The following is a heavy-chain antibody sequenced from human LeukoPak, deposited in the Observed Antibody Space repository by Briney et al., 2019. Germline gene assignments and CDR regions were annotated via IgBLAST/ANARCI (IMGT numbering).Heavy chain of an antibody. CDR2: IYSGGRT. CDR3: WRSTASRFDY. V-gene: IGHV3-53*01. CDR1: GFTVSSNY. Sequence: PGGSLRLSCAASGFTVSSNYMSWVRQAPGKGLEWVSVIYSGGRTYYADSVKGGFTISRDNSKNTVYHQMNKLRDEETAGYYWWRSTASRFDYWGQRTLDTVSS. D-gene: IGHD4-17*01. J-gene: IGHJ4*02.